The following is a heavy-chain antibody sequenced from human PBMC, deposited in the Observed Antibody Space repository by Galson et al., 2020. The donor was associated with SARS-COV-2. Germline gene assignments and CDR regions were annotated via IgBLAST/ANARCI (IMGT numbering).Heavy chain of an antibody. CDR2: IYHSGGT. CDR1: GASISSSNW. D-gene: IGHD4-17*01. CDR3: ARGTTVVTRPFDY. J-gene: IGHJ4*02. Sequence: SETLSLTCAVSGASISSSNWWNWVRQTPEKGLEWIAEIYHSGGTNYNPSLERRVTISVDKSKNQFSLKLSSVTAADTAVYFCARGTTVVTRPFDYWGQGTLVTVSS. V-gene: IGHV4-4*02.